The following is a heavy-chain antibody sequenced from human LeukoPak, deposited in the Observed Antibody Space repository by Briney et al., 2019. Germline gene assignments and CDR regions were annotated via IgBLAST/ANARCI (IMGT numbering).Heavy chain of an antibody. Sequence: ASVKVSCKASGYTFTSYDITWVRQAPGQGLEWMGWISRNTVNTNYAQKLQGRVTLTTDTSTSTAYMELRSLRSDDTAVYYCVRGGSSSGYDSWGQGTLVTVSS. V-gene: IGHV1-18*01. CDR2: ISRNTVNT. CDR1: GYTFTSYD. D-gene: IGHD6-25*01. CDR3: VRGGSSSGYDS. J-gene: IGHJ5*01.